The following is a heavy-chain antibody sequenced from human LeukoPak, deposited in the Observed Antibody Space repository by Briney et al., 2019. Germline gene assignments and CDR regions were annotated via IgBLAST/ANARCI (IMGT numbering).Heavy chain of an antibody. V-gene: IGHV3-7*03. CDR1: GFTFSSYW. J-gene: IGHJ4*02. CDR3: ARAGRGGDRDY. Sequence: GGSLRLSCAASGFTFSSYWMSWVRQAPGKGLEWVANIKQDGFEKYYVDSVKGRFTISRDNAKNSLFLQVNSLRAEDTALYYCARAGRGGDRDYWGQGTLVTVSS. CDR2: IKQDGFEK. D-gene: IGHD2-21*01.